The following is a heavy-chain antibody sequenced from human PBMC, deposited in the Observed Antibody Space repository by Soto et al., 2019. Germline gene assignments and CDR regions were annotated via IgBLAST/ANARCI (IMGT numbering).Heavy chain of an antibody. Sequence: GGSLRLSCAASGFTVSSYYMSWVRQAPGKGLEWVSVIYSAGSADFADSVKGRFTISRDNSKNTLYLQMSSLRAEDTAVYYCARVPSTSYHYFDYWGQGTLVTVSS. D-gene: IGHD2-2*01. V-gene: IGHV3-66*01. CDR2: IYSAGSA. CDR3: ARVPSTSYHYFDY. J-gene: IGHJ4*02. CDR1: GFTVSSYY.